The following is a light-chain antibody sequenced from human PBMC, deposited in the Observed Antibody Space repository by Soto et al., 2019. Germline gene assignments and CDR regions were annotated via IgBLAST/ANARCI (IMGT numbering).Light chain of an antibody. CDR1: QSVYSSY. Sequence: EIVLTQSPGTLSLSPGERATLSCRASQSVYSSYLAWYQQKPGQAPRLLIYDASSRATGIPDRFSGSGSGTDFTLTIIRLEAEDVAVYYCQQYGNLWTFGQGTKLEI. CDR3: QQYGNLWT. CDR2: DAS. J-gene: IGKJ2*02. V-gene: IGKV3-20*01.